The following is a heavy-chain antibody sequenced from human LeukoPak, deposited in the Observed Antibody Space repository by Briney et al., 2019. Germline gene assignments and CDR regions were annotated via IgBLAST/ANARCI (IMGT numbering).Heavy chain of an antibody. CDR3: ARRDNVVVVSASDY. V-gene: IGHV3-23*01. D-gene: IGHD2-15*01. CDR1: GFTFSNYV. CDR2: ITASGDST. Sequence: GESLRLSCAASGFTFSNYVMIWVRQAPGKGLEWVSGITASGDSTYYADSVKGRFTMSRDNSRDTVYLQMNSLRVDDTAVYYCARRDNVVVVSASDYWGQGTLVTVSS. J-gene: IGHJ4*02.